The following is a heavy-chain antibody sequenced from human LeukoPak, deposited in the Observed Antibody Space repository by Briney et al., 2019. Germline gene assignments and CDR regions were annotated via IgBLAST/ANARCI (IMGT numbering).Heavy chain of an antibody. CDR1: GGTFSIYA. D-gene: IGHD2-21*02. CDR3: AVVTAIGFDY. Sequence: ASVTVSCTASGGTFSIYAIRWVRPAPGQGLERMGRIIPILGIANYAQKFQGRATITADKATSTAYMELSSLRSEDTAVYDCAVVTAIGFDYWGQGTLVTVSS. V-gene: IGHV1-69*04. J-gene: IGHJ4*02. CDR2: IIPILGIA.